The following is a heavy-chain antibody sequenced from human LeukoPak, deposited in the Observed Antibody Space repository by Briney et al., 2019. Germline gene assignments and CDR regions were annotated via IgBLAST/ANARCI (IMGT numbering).Heavy chain of an antibody. CDR1: GGSFSGYY. CDR2: INHSGST. V-gene: IGHV4-34*01. D-gene: IGHD2-2*01. J-gene: IGHJ5*02. CDR3: ARGRRRSVVVPAAPGSWFDP. Sequence: PSETPSLTCAVYGGSFSGYYWSWIRQPPGKGLEWIGEINHSGSTNYNPSLKSRVTISVDTSKNQFSLKLSSVTAADTAVYYCARGRRRSVVVPAAPGSWFDPWGQGTLVTVSS.